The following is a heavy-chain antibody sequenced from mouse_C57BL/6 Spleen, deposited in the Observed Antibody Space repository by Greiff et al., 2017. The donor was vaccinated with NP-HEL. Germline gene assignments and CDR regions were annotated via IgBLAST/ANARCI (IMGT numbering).Heavy chain of an antibody. V-gene: IGHV1-26*01. D-gene: IGHD2-3*01. CDR2: INPNNGGT. CDR1: GYTFTDYY. J-gene: IGHJ3*01. CDR3: ARGGGWLPKAWFAY. Sequence: EVQLQQSGPELVKPGASVKISCKASGYTFTDYYMNWVKQSHGKSLEWIGDINPNNGGTSYNQKFKGKATLTVDKSSSTAYMELRSLTSEDSAVYYCARGGGWLPKAWFAYWGQGTLVTVSA.